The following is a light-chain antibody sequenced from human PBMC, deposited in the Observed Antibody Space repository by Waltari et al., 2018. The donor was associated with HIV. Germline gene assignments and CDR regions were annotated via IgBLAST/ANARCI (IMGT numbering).Light chain of an antibody. CDR2: WVS. CDR1: HRITYSASSNAS. CDR3: QQYYEKPLT. V-gene: IGKV4-1*01. Sequence: DIFLTQSPDSLSLSRGALDALHFKSNHRITYSASSNASFAWYKLSPAQPTRLLIFWVSLRASGVPDRFSGSGSGTDCTLTIDSLQAEDVAVYFCQQYYEKPLTFGRGTKVEIK. J-gene: IGKJ4*01.